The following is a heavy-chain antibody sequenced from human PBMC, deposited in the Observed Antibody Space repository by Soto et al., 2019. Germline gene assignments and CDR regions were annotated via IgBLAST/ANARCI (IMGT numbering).Heavy chain of an antibody. J-gene: IGHJ4*02. D-gene: IGHD6-19*01. Sequence: EVQLVESGGGLVQPGGSLRLSCAAPGFTFSGDSMFWVRQAPGKGLEYVSAINTNGVNTFYAKSVKGRFTISRDNSKNTMYLQMGSLRAEDMAVYYCARGRVEDSSGWATYFDYWGQGTLVTVSS. V-gene: IGHV3-64*01. CDR1: GFTFSGDS. CDR3: ARGRVEDSSGWATYFDY. CDR2: INTNGVNT.